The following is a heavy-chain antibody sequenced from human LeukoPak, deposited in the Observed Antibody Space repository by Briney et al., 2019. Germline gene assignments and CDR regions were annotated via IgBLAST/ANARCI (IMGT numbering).Heavy chain of an antibody. V-gene: IGHV3-48*02. D-gene: IGHD3-22*01. CDR3: ARDGGGGVVVSLFYPD. CDR2: MISTSTTI. Sequence: PGGSLRLSCAASGIIFSDYSMHWVRQAPGKGLEWVSYMISTSTTIFYADSVKGRFTISRDKAENSLYLQMNGLRDDDTAVYYCARDGGGGVVVSLFYPDWGQGTLVTVSS. J-gene: IGHJ4*02. CDR1: GIIFSDYS.